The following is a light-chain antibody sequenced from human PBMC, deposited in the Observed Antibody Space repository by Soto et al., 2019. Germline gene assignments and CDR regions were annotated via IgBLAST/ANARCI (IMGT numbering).Light chain of an antibody. CDR1: QSLLHSNGNIY. V-gene: IGKV2-28*01. CDR3: MQAIQAPRT. CDR2: LGS. J-gene: IGKJ1*01. Sequence: DTVLTQSPLSLPVTPGEPASISCRSSQSLLHSNGNIYLDWYLQKLGQSPQLLIYLGSIRASGVPDRFSGSVSGTDFTLKITRVEAEDVGVYYCMQAIQAPRTFGLGTKVEIK.